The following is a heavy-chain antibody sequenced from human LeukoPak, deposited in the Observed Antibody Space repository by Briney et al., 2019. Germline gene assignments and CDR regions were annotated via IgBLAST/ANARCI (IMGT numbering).Heavy chain of an antibody. CDR3: AKDPQGGYGGNLGPFDY. Sequence: GGSLRLSCAASGFTFSSYAMNWVRQAPGKGLEWVSAISGTGRTTYYADSVKGRFPISRDNSKNTLYLQMNSLRAEDTAVYYCAKDPQGGYGGNLGPFDYWGQGTLVTVSS. D-gene: IGHD4-23*01. CDR2: ISGTGRTT. V-gene: IGHV3-23*01. CDR1: GFTFSSYA. J-gene: IGHJ4*02.